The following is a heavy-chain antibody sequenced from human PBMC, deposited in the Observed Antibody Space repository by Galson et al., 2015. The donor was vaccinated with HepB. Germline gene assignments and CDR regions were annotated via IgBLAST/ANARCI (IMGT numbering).Heavy chain of an antibody. CDR2: IYYSGST. D-gene: IGHD3-10*01. V-gene: IGHV4-59*08. CDR1: GGSVTSYY. Sequence: TLSLTCTVSGGSVTSYYWSWIRQPPGKGLEWIGNIYYSGSTDYNPSLKSRVTISVDTSKNQFSLKLSSVTAADTAVYYCARPDGSGSYYNYWGQGTLVTVSS. J-gene: IGHJ4*02. CDR3: ARPDGSGSYYNY.